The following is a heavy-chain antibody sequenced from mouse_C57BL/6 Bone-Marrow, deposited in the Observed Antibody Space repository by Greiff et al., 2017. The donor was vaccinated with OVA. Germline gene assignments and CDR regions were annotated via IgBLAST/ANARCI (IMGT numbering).Heavy chain of an antibody. V-gene: IGHV1-55*01. J-gene: IGHJ4*01. Sequence: VQLQQPGAELVKPGASVKTSCKASGYTFTSYWITWVKQRPGQGLEWIGDIYPGSGSTNYNEKFKSKATLTVDTSSSTAYMQLSSLTSEDSAVYYCARGLLLRYYAMDYWGQGTSVTVSS. CDR1: GYTFTSYW. D-gene: IGHD1-1*01. CDR3: ARGLLLRYYAMDY. CDR2: IYPGSGST.